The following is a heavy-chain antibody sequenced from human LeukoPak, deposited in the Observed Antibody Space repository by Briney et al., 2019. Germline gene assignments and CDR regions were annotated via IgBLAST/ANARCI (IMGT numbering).Heavy chain of an antibody. J-gene: IGHJ6*03. V-gene: IGHV4-34*01. Sequence: ASETLSLTCAVYGGSFSGYYWSWIRQPPGKGPEWIGEINHSGSTNYNPSLKSRVTISVDTSKNQFSLKLSSVTAADTAVYYCARKVRGGLRRGYYYYYMDVWGKGTTVTISS. D-gene: IGHD3-10*01. CDR1: GGSFSGYY. CDR3: ARKVRGGLRRGYYYYYMDV. CDR2: INHSGST.